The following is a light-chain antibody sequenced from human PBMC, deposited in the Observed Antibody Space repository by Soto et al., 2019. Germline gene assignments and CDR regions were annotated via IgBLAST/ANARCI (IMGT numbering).Light chain of an antibody. Sequence: IVMTQSPVTLSMSPGDRATLSCRASQNVATNVAWYQQKPGQAPRLLIYGASIRATGVPASFSGSGSGTEFTLTIDSLQSEDFAVIYCHQATSGLRTFGRGTRVEV. CDR3: HQATSGLRT. V-gene: IGKV3-15*01. CDR2: GAS. J-gene: IGKJ1*01. CDR1: QNVATN.